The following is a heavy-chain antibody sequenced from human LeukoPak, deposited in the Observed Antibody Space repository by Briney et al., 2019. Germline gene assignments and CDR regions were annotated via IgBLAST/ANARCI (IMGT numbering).Heavy chain of an antibody. V-gene: IGHV1-18*01. D-gene: IGHD3-22*01. CDR3: ARWADYYDSSGYQYYFDY. CDR1: GYTFTGFG. Sequence: ASVKVSCKASGYTFTGFGISWVRQAPGQGLEWMGCISAYNGKTYYAQNLQDRVTMTTDTSTRTAYMELRRLRSDDTAVYYCARWADYYDSSGYQYYFDYWGQGTRVIVSS. J-gene: IGHJ4*02. CDR2: ISAYNGKT.